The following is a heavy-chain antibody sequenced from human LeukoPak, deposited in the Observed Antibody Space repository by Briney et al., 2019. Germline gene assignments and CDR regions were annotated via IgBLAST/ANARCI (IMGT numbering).Heavy chain of an antibody. CDR1: GGSISSYY. V-gene: IGHV4-59*12. D-gene: IGHD5-24*01. CDR2: IYYSGST. CDR3: ARNRDGYNSFDY. Sequence: SQTLPLTCTVSGGSISSYYWSWIRQPPGKGLEWIGYIYYSGSTNYNPSLKSRVTISVDTSKNHFSLKLSSVTAADTAVYYCARNRDGYNSFDYWGQGTLVTVSS. J-gene: IGHJ4*02.